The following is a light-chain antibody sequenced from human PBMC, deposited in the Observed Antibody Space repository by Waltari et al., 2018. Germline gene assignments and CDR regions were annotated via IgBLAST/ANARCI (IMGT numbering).Light chain of an antibody. Sequence: QSALTQPPSASGSPGQSVTISCTGTSSDIGSYNFVSWYQHPPGKAPTLIIYEVTQPPSGVPDHFAGSKSRNTASLTVSGLQAEDEADYYCASFVGTHNFRVFGGGTRVTVL. CDR2: EVT. V-gene: IGLV2-8*01. CDR1: SSDIGSYNF. CDR3: ASFVGTHNFRV. J-gene: IGLJ2*01.